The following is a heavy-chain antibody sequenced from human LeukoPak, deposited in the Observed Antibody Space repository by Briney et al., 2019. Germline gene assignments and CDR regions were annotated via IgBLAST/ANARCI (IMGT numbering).Heavy chain of an antibody. CDR2: IRSKANSYAT. D-gene: IGHD2-2*01. J-gene: IGHJ4*02. CDR3: TRRLLGYCSSTSCYAGMG. CDR1: GFTFSGSA. V-gene: IGHV3-73*01. Sequence: GGSLRLSCAASGFTFSGSAMHWVRQASGKGLEWVGRIRSKANSYATAYAASVKGRFTISRDDSKNTAYLQMNSLKTEDTAVYYCTRRLLGYCSSTSCYAGMGWGQGTLVTVSS.